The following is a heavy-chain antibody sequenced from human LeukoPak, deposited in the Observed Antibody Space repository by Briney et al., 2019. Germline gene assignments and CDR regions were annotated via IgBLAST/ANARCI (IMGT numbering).Heavy chain of an antibody. Sequence: GGSLRLSCAASGFTFSSYGMHWVRQAPGKGLEWVAFIRYDGSNKYYADSVKGRFTISRDNSKNTLYLQMNSLRAEDTAVYYCAKDSSSHYYGSGRYLDYWGQGTLVTVSS. CDR3: AKDSSSHYYGSGRYLDY. CDR2: IRYDGSNK. V-gene: IGHV3-30*02. J-gene: IGHJ4*02. D-gene: IGHD3-10*01. CDR1: GFTFSSYG.